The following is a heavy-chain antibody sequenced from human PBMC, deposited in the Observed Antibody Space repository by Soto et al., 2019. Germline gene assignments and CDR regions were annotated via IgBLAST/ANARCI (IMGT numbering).Heavy chain of an antibody. CDR2: FDPEDGET. V-gene: IGHV1-24*01. CDR3: ATRVAVAGTNWFDP. Sequence: ASVKVSCKVSGYTLTELSMHWVRQAPGKGLEWMGGFDPEDGETIYAQKFQGRVTMTEDTSTDTAYMELGSLRSEDTAVYYCATRVAVAGTNWFDPWGQGTLVTVSS. J-gene: IGHJ5*02. D-gene: IGHD6-19*01. CDR1: GYTLTELS.